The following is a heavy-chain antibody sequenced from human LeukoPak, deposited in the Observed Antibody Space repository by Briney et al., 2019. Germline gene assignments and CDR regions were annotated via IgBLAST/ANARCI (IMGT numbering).Heavy chain of an antibody. J-gene: IGHJ4*02. V-gene: IGHV3-23*01. CDR3: ATEGFYF. CDR2: ISRSRDIT. CDR1: GAAFSKYG. Sequence: GGSLRLSCAASGAAFSKYGMKWVHQAAGAGLEYISGISRSRDITHYADSVKGRFTISRDNVKNTLYLQMNSLRAEDTALYYCATEGFYFWGPGTQVTVSS.